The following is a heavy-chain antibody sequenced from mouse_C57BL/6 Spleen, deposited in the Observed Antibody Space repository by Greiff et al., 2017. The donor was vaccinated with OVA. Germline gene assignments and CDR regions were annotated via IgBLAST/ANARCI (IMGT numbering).Heavy chain of an antibody. V-gene: IGHV1-64*01. CDR1: GYTFTSYW. CDR2: IHPNSGST. CDR3: ARLGSNYAMDY. J-gene: IGHJ4*01. D-gene: IGHD5-1*01. Sequence: QVQLKEPGAELVKPGASVKLSCKASGYTFTSYWMHWVKQRPGQGLEWIGMIHPNSGSTNYNEKFKSKATLTVDKSSSTAYMQLSSLTSEDSAVYYCARLGSNYAMDYWGQGTSVTVSS.